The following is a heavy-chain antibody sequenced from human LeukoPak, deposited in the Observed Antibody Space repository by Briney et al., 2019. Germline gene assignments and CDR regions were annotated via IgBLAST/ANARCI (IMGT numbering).Heavy chain of an antibody. V-gene: IGHV4-39*01. J-gene: IGHJ4*02. CDR3: ARTRSSSFRF. CDR1: GGSISSSSYY. Sequence: SETLSLTCTVSGGSISSSSYYWGWIRQPPGKGLEWIGSIYYSGSTYYNPSLKSRVTISVDTSKNQFSLKLSSVTAADTAVYYCARTRSSSFRFWGQGTLVTVSS. CDR2: IYYSGST. D-gene: IGHD6-6*01.